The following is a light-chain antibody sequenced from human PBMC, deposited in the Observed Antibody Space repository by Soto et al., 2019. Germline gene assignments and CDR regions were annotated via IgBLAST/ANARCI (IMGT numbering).Light chain of an antibody. CDR1: NSDVGGYNS. Sequence: QSVLTQPRSVSGSPGQSVTISCSGTNSDVGGYNSVAWYQQKPGEAPKLLLYSVTKRPSGVPDRFSGSKSGNMASLIISGLQAEDEADYYCSSYTTSSTLVFGGGTKLTVL. V-gene: IGLV2-11*01. J-gene: IGLJ3*02. CDR2: SVT. CDR3: SSYTTSSTLV.